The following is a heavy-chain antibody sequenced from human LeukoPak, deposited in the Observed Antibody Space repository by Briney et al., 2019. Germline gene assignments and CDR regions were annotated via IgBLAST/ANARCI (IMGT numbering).Heavy chain of an antibody. V-gene: IGHV4-34*01. J-gene: IGHJ6*02. D-gene: IGHD6-25*01. CDR2: INHSGST. CDR3: AGGHPPAQYYYYYYGMDV. CDR1: GGSFSGYY. Sequence: SETLSLTCAVYGGSFSGYYWSWIRQPPGKGLEWIGEINHSGSTNYNPSLKSRVTISVDTSKNRFSLKLSSVTAADTAVYYCAGGHPPAQYYYYYYGMDVWGQGTTVTVSS.